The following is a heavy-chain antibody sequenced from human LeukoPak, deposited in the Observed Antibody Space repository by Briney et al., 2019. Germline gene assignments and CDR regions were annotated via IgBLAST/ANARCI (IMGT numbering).Heavy chain of an antibody. V-gene: IGHV1-69*13. Sequence: ASVKVSCKASGGTFSSYAISWVRQAPGQGLEWMGGIIPIFGTANYAQKFQGRVTITADESTSTAYMELSSLRSEDTAVYYCARAPSPGGNTPFDYWGQGTLVTVSS. CDR2: IIPIFGTA. J-gene: IGHJ4*02. CDR1: GGTFSSYA. D-gene: IGHD4-23*01. CDR3: ARAPSPGGNTPFDY.